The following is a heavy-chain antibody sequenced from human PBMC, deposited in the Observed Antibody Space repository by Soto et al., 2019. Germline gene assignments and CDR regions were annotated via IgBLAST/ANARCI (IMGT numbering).Heavy chain of an antibody. CDR2: IYYSGST. CDR3: ARGEREVQFYYYYGMDV. CDR1: GGSISSGGYY. Sequence: SETLSLTCTVYGGSISSGGYYWSWIRQHPGKGLEWIGYIYYSGSTYYNPSLKSRVTISVDTSKNQFSLKLSSVTAADTAVYYCARGEREVQFYYYYGMDVWGQGTTVTVSS. V-gene: IGHV4-31*03. J-gene: IGHJ6*02.